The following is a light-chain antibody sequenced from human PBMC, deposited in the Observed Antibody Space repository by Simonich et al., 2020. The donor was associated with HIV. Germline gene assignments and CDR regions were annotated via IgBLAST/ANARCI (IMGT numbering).Light chain of an antibody. CDR3: QQSYSTPPYT. J-gene: IGKJ2*01. CDR2: AAS. V-gene: IGKV1-39*01. CDR1: QSISSY. Sequence: DIQMTQSPSSLSASVGDRVTITCRASQSISSYINWYQQKPGKAPKLLIYAASSLKSGVPSRFSGSGSGTDFTLTISSLQPEDFATYYCQQSYSTPPYTFGQGTKLEIK.